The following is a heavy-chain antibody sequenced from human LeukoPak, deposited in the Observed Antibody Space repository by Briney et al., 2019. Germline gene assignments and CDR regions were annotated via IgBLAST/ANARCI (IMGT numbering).Heavy chain of an antibody. CDR2: IYSGGST. D-gene: IGHD3-9*01. Sequence: GGSLRLSCAASGFTVSSNYMSWVRQAPGKGLEWVTVIYSGGSTYYADSVKGRFTISRHNSKNTLYLQMNSPRAEDTAVYYCATELRYFDWLIVDYWGQGTLVTVSS. V-gene: IGHV3-53*04. CDR1: GFTVSSNY. J-gene: IGHJ4*02. CDR3: ATELRYFDWLIVDY.